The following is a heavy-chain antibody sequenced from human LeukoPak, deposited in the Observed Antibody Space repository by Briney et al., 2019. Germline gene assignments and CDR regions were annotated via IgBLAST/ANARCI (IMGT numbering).Heavy chain of an antibody. Sequence: ASVKVSCKASGYTFTGYYMHWVRQAPGQGLEGMGWINPNSGGTNYAQKFQGRVTMTRDTSISTAYMELSRLRSDDTAVYYCARVSYLVATILDYWGQGTLVTVSS. CDR2: INPNSGGT. J-gene: IGHJ4*02. CDR3: ARVSYLVATILDY. CDR1: GYTFTGYY. D-gene: IGHD5-12*01. V-gene: IGHV1-2*02.